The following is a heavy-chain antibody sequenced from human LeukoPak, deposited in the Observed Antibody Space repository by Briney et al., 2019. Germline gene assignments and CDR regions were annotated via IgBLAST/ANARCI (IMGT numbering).Heavy chain of an antibody. V-gene: IGHV3-7*01. CDR3: ARDYGVAGLFDP. Sequence: PGGSLRLSCTASRFTFSNYWMSWVRQAPGKGLEWVANIKEDGSEKYYVDSVKGRLTISRDNAKNSLYLQMNSLRAEDTAVYYCARDYGVAGLFDPWGQGTLVTVSS. CDR1: RFTFSNYW. CDR2: IKEDGSEK. J-gene: IGHJ5*02. D-gene: IGHD6-19*01.